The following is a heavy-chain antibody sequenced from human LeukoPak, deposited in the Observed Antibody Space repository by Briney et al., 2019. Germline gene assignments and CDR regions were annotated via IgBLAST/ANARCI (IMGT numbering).Heavy chain of an antibody. Sequence: GGSLRLSCAASGFTFSNAWMSWVRQAPGKGLEWVGRIKSKTDGGTTDYAAPVKGRFTISRDDSKSIAYLQMNSLKTEDTAVFYCTRESPGFYFYGMDVWGQGTTVTVSS. V-gene: IGHV3-15*01. CDR3: TRESPGFYFYGMDV. D-gene: IGHD3-10*01. CDR2: IKSKTDGGTT. J-gene: IGHJ6*02. CDR1: GFTFSNAW.